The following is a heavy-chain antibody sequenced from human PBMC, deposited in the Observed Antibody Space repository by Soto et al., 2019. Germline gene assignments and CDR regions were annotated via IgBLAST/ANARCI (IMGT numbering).Heavy chain of an antibody. Sequence: SVKVSCKASGGTFSSYAITWVRQAPGQGLEWMGGIIPIFGPTNYAQRSQGRLTITADESTSTAYMVLSSLRSDDTAVYYCARDGNIVVVPAALARPYGMDVWGQGTTVTVSS. D-gene: IGHD2-2*01. CDR3: ARDGNIVVVPAALARPYGMDV. CDR1: GGTFSSYA. V-gene: IGHV1-69*13. CDR2: IIPIFGPT. J-gene: IGHJ6*02.